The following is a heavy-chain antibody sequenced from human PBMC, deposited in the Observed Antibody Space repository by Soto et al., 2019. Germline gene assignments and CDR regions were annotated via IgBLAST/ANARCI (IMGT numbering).Heavy chain of an antibody. D-gene: IGHD3-16*01. V-gene: IGHV3-21*01. Sequence: GGSLRLSCAASGFTFSSYSMNWVRQAPGKGLEWVSSISSSSSYIYYADSVKGRFTISRDNAKNSLYLQMNSLRAEDTAVYYCARDPGEYDLNYYYYYMDVWGKGTTVTVSS. CDR3: ARDPGEYDLNYYYYYMDV. J-gene: IGHJ6*03. CDR1: GFTFSSYS. CDR2: ISSSSSYI.